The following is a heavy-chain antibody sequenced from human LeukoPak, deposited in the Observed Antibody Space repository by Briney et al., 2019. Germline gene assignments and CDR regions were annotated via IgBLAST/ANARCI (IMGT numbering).Heavy chain of an antibody. Sequence: GGSLRLSCTASGFTFSSYAMHWVRQGPGKGLEWVSVISYDGSNIYYPDSVKGRFTISRDNSKNTLYLQMNSLRAEDTAVYYCARESSGYPDYWGQGTLVTVSS. CDR1: GFTFSSYA. D-gene: IGHD3-22*01. J-gene: IGHJ4*02. V-gene: IGHV3-30*03. CDR2: ISYDGSNI. CDR3: ARESSGYPDY.